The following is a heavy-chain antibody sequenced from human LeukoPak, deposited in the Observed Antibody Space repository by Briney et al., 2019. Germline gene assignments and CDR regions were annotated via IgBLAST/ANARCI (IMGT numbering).Heavy chain of an antibody. CDR3: ARDVGSQMATISDWFDS. CDR1: GGSISSSIYY. Sequence: SETLSLTCTVSGGSISSSIYYWGWIRQPPGKGLEWIGSIYYTGYTYYNPSLKSRVTISIDTSKNQFSLRLSSMTAADTAVYFCARDVGSQMATISDWFDSWGQGTLVTVSS. CDR2: IYYTGYT. V-gene: IGHV4-39*07. D-gene: IGHD5-24*01. J-gene: IGHJ5*01.